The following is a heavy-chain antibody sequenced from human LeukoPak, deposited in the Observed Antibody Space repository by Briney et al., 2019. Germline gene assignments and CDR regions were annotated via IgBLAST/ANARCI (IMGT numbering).Heavy chain of an antibody. CDR2: IKNKTDGATT. Sequence: GGSLRLSCAASGFTFTNAWMTWVRHTPEERLEWGGRIKNKTDGATTDYAAPVKGRCTISRDDSKNTIYLQTNSLNTDDTAVYYCTTRTFSTATIWYWGQGPLATVSS. J-gene: IGHJ1*01. V-gene: IGHV3-15*01. D-gene: IGHD4-17*01. CDR1: GFTFTNAW. CDR3: TTRTFSTATIWY.